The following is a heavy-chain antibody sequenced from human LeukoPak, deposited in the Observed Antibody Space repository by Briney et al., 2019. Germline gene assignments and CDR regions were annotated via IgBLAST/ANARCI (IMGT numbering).Heavy chain of an antibody. CDR3: ARGGSRRLGYWFDP. D-gene: IGHD3-16*01. Sequence: ASVKVSCKASGYTFTSYDINWVRQATGQGLEWMGWMNPNSGNTGYAQKFQGRVTMTRNTSISTAYMELSSLRSEDTAVYYCARGGSRRLGYWFDPSGQGTLVTVCS. CDR1: GYTFTSYD. V-gene: IGHV1-8*01. J-gene: IGHJ5*02. CDR2: MNPNSGNT.